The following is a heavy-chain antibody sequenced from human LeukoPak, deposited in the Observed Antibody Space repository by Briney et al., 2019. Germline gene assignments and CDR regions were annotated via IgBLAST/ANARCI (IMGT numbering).Heavy chain of an antibody. Sequence: SETLSLTCAVSGGSISSSNWWSWVRQPPGKGLEWIGEIYHSGSTNHNPSLKSRVTISVDKSKNQFSLKLSSVTAADTAVYYCARLVAAAGTWAFDIWGQGTMVTVSS. J-gene: IGHJ3*02. CDR2: IYHSGST. V-gene: IGHV4-4*02. CDR3: ARLVAAAGTWAFDI. CDR1: GGSISSSNW. D-gene: IGHD6-13*01.